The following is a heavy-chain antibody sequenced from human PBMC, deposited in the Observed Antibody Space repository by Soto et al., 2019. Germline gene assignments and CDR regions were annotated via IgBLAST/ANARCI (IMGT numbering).Heavy chain of an antibody. CDR1: GYAFTSYG. CDR3: ARAKLYSGSYYFHY. V-gene: IGHV1-18*04. D-gene: IGHD1-26*01. J-gene: IGHJ4*02. Sequence: GASVKVSCKASGYAFTSYGISWVRQAPGQGLEWMGWISAYNGNTNYAQKIQGRVTMTTDTSTSTAYMELRSLRSDDTAVYYCARAKLYSGSYYFHYRGQGTLVTVSS. CDR2: ISAYNGNT.